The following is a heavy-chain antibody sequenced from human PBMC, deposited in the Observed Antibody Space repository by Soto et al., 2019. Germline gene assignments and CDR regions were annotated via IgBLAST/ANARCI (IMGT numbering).Heavy chain of an antibody. CDR3: ARDQGPQALTIFGVVIEIPFDY. CDR1: GYTFTSYG. CDR2: ISAYNGNT. Sequence: GASVKVSCKASGYTFTSYGISWVRQAPGQGLEWMGWISAYNGNTNYAQKLQGRVTMTTDTSTSTAYMELRSLRSDDTAVYYCARDQGPQALTIFGVVIEIPFDYWGQGTLVTVSS. V-gene: IGHV1-18*01. D-gene: IGHD3-3*01. J-gene: IGHJ4*02.